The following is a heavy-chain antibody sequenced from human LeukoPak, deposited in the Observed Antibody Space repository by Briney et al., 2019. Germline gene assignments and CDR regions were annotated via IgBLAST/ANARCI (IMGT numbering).Heavy chain of an antibody. Sequence: GGSLRLSCAASGFTFSSYSMNWVRQAPGKGLEWVSSISSSSSYIYYADSVKGRFIISRDNAKNSLYLQMNSLRAEDTAVYYCARDQESSSSFDYWGQGTLVTVSS. CDR3: ARDQESSSSFDY. CDR1: GFTFSSYS. CDR2: ISSSSSYI. J-gene: IGHJ4*02. V-gene: IGHV3-21*01. D-gene: IGHD6-6*01.